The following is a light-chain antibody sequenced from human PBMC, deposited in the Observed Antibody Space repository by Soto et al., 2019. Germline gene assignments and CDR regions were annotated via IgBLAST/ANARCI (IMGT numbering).Light chain of an antibody. CDR1: QSVSSY. Sequence: EIVLTQSPATLSLSPGERATLSCRASQSVSSYLAWYQQKPGQAPRLLLYDASNRATGIPARFSGSGSGTDFTLTISSLEPEDCAVYYCQQRSHWPPLTVGGGTKVEIK. CDR2: DAS. CDR3: QQRSHWPPLT. J-gene: IGKJ4*01. V-gene: IGKV3-11*01.